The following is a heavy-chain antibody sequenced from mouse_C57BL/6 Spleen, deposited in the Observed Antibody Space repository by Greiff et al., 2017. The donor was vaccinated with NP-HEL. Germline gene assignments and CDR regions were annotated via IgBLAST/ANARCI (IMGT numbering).Heavy chain of an antibody. CDR1: GFNIKDYY. CDR3: TLKEGYYGSSFDY. CDR2: IDPEDGDT. D-gene: IGHD1-1*01. Sequence: VQLQQSGAELVRPGASVKLSCTASGFNIKDYYMHWVKQRHEQGLEWIGRIDPEDGDTEYAPKFQGKATMTADTSSNTAYLQLSSLTSEDTAVYYCTLKEGYYGSSFDYWGQGTTLTVSS. V-gene: IGHV14-1*01. J-gene: IGHJ2*01.